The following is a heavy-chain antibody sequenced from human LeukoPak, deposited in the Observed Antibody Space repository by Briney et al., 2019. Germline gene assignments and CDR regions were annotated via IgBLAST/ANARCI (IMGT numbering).Heavy chain of an antibody. D-gene: IGHD2-2*01. CDR3: ARSYGYCSSTSCAGVDV. J-gene: IGHJ6*04. V-gene: IGHV4-61*02. Sequence: SETLSLTCTVSGGSISSGSYYWSWIRQPAGKGLEWIGRIYTSGSTNYNPSLKSRVTMSVDTSKNQFSLKLSSVTAADTAVYYCARSYGYCSSTSCAGVDVWGKGTTVTISS. CDR2: IYTSGST. CDR1: GGSISSGSYY.